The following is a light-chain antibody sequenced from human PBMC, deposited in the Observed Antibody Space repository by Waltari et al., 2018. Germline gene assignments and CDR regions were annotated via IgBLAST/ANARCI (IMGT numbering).Light chain of an antibody. CDR1: SSNIGSNT. J-gene: IGLJ3*02. Sequence: QSVLTQPPSASGTPGQGVTISCSGSSSNIGSNTVSWYQQLPGTAPKLLIYTTHQRPSGVPDRFSGSKSGTSASLAISGLQSEDEADYYCAAWDDSLNGRVFGGGTKVTVL. V-gene: IGLV1-44*01. CDR2: TTH. CDR3: AAWDDSLNGRV.